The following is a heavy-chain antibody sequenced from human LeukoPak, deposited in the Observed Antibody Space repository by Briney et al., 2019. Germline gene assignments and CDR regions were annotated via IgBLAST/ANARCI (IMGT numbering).Heavy chain of an antibody. D-gene: IGHD3-9*01. CDR1: GFTVSSNY. Sequence: PGGSLSLSCAASGFTVSSNYMSWVRQAPGKGLEWVSVIYSGGSTYYADSVKGRFTISRDNSKNTLYLQMNSLRAEDTAVYYCARDDRGYFDWFGAFDIWGQGTMVTVSS. V-gene: IGHV3-53*01. CDR3: ARDDRGYFDWFGAFDI. CDR2: IYSGGST. J-gene: IGHJ3*02.